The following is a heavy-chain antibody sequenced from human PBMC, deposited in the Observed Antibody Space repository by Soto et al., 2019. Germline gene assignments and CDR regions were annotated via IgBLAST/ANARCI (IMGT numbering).Heavy chain of an antibody. J-gene: IGHJ3*02. D-gene: IGHD3-10*01. CDR3: ARGITMVRGVRLDAFEI. Sequence: QVQLVQSGAEVKKPGASVKVSCKASGYTFTGYYMHWVRQAPGQGLEWMGWINPNSGDTNYAQKFQGWVFMTRDTSISTAYMELSRLRSDDTAVYYCARGITMVRGVRLDAFEIWGQGTMVTVYS. V-gene: IGHV1-2*04. CDR1: GYTFTGYY. CDR2: INPNSGDT.